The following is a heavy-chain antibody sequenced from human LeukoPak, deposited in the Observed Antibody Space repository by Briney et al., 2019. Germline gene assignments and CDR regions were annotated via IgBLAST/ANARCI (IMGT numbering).Heavy chain of an antibody. CDR3: ARDQYDSVWGSHRPYFDY. D-gene: IGHD3-16*02. V-gene: IGHV1-18*01. Sequence: ASVKVSCKASGYTFSIYGISWVRQVTGQGLEWMGWISVYNGNPEYAQKFQGRVIMTTDTFTSTAYMELRSLRSDDTAVYYCARDQYDSVWGSHRPYFDYWGQGTLVTVSS. CDR2: ISVYNGNP. J-gene: IGHJ4*02. CDR1: GYTFSIYG.